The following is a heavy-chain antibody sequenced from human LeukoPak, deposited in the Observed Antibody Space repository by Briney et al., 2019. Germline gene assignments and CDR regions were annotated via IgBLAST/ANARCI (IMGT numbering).Heavy chain of an antibody. V-gene: IGHV3-30*02. D-gene: IGHD2-15*01. J-gene: IGHJ6*03. CDR3: AKDGDIVSGTYYFDMDV. CDR2: IRYDAINK. Sequence: GGSLRLSCAASGFTFSTYGMHWVRQAPGKGLEWVAFIRYDAINKYYADSVKGRFTISRDNSRNTLYLQMNSLRAEDTALYYCAKDGDIVSGTYYFDMDVWGKGTTVTISS. CDR1: GFTFSTYG.